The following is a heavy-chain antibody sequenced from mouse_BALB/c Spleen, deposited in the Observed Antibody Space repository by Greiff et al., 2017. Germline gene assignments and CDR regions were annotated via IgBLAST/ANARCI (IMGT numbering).Heavy chain of an antibody. CDR3: TREVDSYAMDY. V-gene: IGHV1S81*02. CDR1: GYTFTSYY. CDR2: INPSNGGT. J-gene: IGHJ4*01. Sequence: QVQLQQSGAELVKPGASVKLSCKASGYTFTSYYMYWVKQRPGQGLEWIGEINPSNGGTNFNEKFKSKATLTVDKSSSTAYMQLSSLTSEDSAVYYCTREVDSYAMDYWGQGTSVTVSS. D-gene: IGHD3-3*01.